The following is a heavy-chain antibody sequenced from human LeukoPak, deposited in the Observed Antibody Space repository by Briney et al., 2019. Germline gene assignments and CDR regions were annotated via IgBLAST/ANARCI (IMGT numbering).Heavy chain of an antibody. CDR2: ISSSSSYI. D-gene: IGHD6-6*01. CDR3: ARDLSSIAARRSWFDR. CDR1: GFTFSSYS. V-gene: IGHV3-21*01. Sequence: GGSLRLSCAASGFTFSSYSMNWVRQAPGKGLEWVSSISSSSSYIYYADSVKGRFTISRDNAKNSLYLQMNSLRAEDTAVYYCARDLSSIAARRSWFDRWGQGTLVTVSS. J-gene: IGHJ5*02.